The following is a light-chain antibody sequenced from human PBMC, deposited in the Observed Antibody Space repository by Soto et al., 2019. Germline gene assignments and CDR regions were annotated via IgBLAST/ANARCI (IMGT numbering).Light chain of an antibody. CDR3: QQSYSTPPT. J-gene: IGKJ4*01. CDR1: QSISSY. Sequence: DIQMTQSPSSLSASVGDRVTITCRACQSISSYLNWYQQKPGKAPKLLIHAASSLQSGVPSRFSGSGSGTDCTLTISSLQPEDFATYFCQQSYSTPPTLGGGTKVDIK. V-gene: IGKV1-39*01. CDR2: AAS.